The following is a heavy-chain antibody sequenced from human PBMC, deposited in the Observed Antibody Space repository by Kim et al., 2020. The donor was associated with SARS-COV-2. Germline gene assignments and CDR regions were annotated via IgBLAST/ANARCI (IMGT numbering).Heavy chain of an antibody. CDR3: ARLFDP. CDR2: KQDRSGN. V-gene: IGHV3-7*04. Sequence: KQDRSGNNYVDAVKARFTIPRGNAKNSLYLQMSSLRAEDTAVYCCARLFDPWGQGTLVTVSS. J-gene: IGHJ5*02.